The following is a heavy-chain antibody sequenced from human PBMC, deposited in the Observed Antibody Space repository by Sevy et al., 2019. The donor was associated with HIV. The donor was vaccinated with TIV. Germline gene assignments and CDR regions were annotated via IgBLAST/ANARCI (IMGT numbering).Heavy chain of an antibody. CDR1: GYTFTSYG. J-gene: IGHJ6*02. CDR3: AREGSKSRYDFWSGYYSPTYYYYSMDV. V-gene: IGHV1-18*01. D-gene: IGHD3-3*01. CDR2: ISAYNGNT. Sequence: ASVKVSCKASGYTFTSYGISWVRQAPGQGLEWMGWISAYNGNTNYAQKLQGRVTMTTDTSTSTAYMERGSLGSDDTAVYYCAREGSKSRYDFWSGYYSPTYYYYSMDVWGQGTTVTVSS.